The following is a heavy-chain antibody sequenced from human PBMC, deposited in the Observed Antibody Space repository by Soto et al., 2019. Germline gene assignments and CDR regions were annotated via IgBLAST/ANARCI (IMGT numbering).Heavy chain of an antibody. CDR3: ATVPFVAGAAAPRGWFDP. Sequence: EMQLVESGGGLVQPGGSLRLSCAASGFTFGDHYMDWVRQAPGKGLEWVGRIRNKANSYATGYAASVKGRFTISRDDSKNSLYPQMNRLRTEDTAVYYCATVPFVAGAAAPRGWFDPWGQGTLVTVSS. CDR1: GFTFGDHY. CDR2: IRNKANSYAT. J-gene: IGHJ5*02. V-gene: IGHV3-72*01. D-gene: IGHD2-15*01.